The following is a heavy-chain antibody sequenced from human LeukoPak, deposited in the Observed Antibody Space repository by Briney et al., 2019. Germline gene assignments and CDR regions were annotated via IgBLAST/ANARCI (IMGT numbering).Heavy chain of an antibody. CDR1: GGSFSGYY. CDR3: ARAVGGYDYVWGSYRYSFDY. Sequence: PSETLSLTCAVYGGSFSGYYWSWIRQPAGKGLEWIGRIYTSGSTNYNPSLKSRVTMSVDTSKNQFSLKLSSVTAADTAVYYCARAVGGYDYVWGSYRYSFDYWGQGTLVTVSS. J-gene: IGHJ4*02. CDR2: IYTSGST. V-gene: IGHV4-59*10. D-gene: IGHD3-16*02.